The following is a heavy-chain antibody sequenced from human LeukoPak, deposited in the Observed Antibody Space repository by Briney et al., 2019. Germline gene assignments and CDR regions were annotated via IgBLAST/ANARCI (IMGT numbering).Heavy chain of an antibody. J-gene: IGHJ4*02. V-gene: IGHV4-4*02. D-gene: IGHD3-10*01. CDR2: IYHSGST. Sequence: SETLSLTCAVSGGSISSSNWWSWVRQPPGKGLEWIGEIYHSGSTNYNPSLKSRVTISVDKSENQFSLKLSSVTAADTAVYYCASSSGSGTTKFDYWGQGTLVTVSS. CDR3: ASSSGSGTTKFDY. CDR1: GGSISSSNW.